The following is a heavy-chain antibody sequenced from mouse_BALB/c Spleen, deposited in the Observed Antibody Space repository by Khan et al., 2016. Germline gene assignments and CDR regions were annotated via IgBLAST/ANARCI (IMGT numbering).Heavy chain of an antibody. CDR2: ISSGGTYT. Sequence: EVELVESGGGLVKPGGTLKLSCAASGFTFSSYAMSWVRQTPEKRLEWVASISSGGTYTYYPDSVKGRFTISRDNATSTRYLQISSLRSADTAMSVGSRQYDFDGYFDVWGAGTTVTVSS. J-gene: IGHJ1*01. CDR1: GFTFSSYA. CDR3: SRQYDFDGYFDV. V-gene: IGHV5-9-3*01. D-gene: IGHD2-4*01.